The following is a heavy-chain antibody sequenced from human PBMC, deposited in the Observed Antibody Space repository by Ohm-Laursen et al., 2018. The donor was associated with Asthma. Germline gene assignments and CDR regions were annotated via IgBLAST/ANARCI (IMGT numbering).Heavy chain of an antibody. Sequence: SLRLSCAASGFTLSDYFMHWVRQAPGKGLEWVAVGGSYYDGGLKYYADSVNGRFTVSRDDSKNTLYLQMNSLRPDDTAVYYCARDVMEWYLPAFDFWGQGTLVTVSS. V-gene: IGHV3-30-3*01. CDR1: GFTLSDYF. CDR2: GGSYYDGGLK. D-gene: IGHD3-3*01. J-gene: IGHJ4*02. CDR3: ARDVMEWYLPAFDF.